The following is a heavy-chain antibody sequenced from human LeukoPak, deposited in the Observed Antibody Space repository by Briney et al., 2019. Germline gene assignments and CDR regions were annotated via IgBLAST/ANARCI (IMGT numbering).Heavy chain of an antibody. CDR3: ARGRPQQQLDY. V-gene: IGHV3-53*01. CDR2: IYSGGST. CDR1: GFTVSSNY. Sequence: GGSLRLSCAASGFTVSSNYMSWVRQAPGKGLEWVSVIYSGGSTYYADSVKGRFTISRDNSKNTLYLQMNSLRAEDTAGYYCARGRPQQQLDYWGQGTLVTVSS. J-gene: IGHJ4*02. D-gene: IGHD6-13*01.